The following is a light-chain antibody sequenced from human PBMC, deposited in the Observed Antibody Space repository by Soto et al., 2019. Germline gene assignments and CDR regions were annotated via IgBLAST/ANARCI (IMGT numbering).Light chain of an antibody. V-gene: IGKV3-11*01. CDR1: QDLAMF. CDR2: DAS. CDR3: QHRRNSFYT. J-gene: IGKJ2*01. Sequence: EIVLIQSPATLSLSPGDRATLSCRASQDLAMFLAWYQQKPGQPPRLLIHDASNRAAGIPARFSGSGSGTYFTLTVSDLEPEDFAIYYCQHRRNSFYTFGQGTRLEI.